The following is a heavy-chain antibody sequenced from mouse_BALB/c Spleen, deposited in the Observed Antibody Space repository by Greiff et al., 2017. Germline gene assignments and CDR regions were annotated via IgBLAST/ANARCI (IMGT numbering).Heavy chain of an antibody. D-gene: IGHD2-4*01. CDR3: AREGILRRFAY. V-gene: IGHV3-2*02. Sequence: VQLKESGPGLVKPSQSLSLTCTVTGYSITSDYAWNWIRQFPGNKLEWMGYISYSGSTSYNPSLKSRISITRDTSKNQFFLQLNSVTTEDTATYYCAREGILRRFAYWGQGTLVTVSA. CDR2: ISYSGST. CDR1: GYSITSDYA. J-gene: IGHJ3*01.